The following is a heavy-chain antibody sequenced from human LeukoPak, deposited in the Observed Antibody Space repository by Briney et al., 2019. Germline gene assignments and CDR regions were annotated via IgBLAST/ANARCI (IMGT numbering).Heavy chain of an antibody. Sequence: GGSLRLSCAASGFTFRTYGMNWVRQAPGKGLEWVAIISYDGSNEDYADSVKGRFTISRDNSKNTLYLQMNSLRAEDSAVYYCAKSRVRGVYYFDYWGQGTLVTVSS. V-gene: IGHV3-30*18. CDR1: GFTFRTYG. J-gene: IGHJ4*02. CDR2: ISYDGSNE. CDR3: AKSRVRGVYYFDY. D-gene: IGHD3-10*02.